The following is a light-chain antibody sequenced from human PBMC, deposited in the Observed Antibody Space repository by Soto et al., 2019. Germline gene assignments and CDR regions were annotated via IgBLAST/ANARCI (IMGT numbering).Light chain of an antibody. J-gene: IGKJ1*01. Sequence: EIVMTQSPATLSVSPGGRATVSCRASQSVSSNLAWYQQKPGQAPRLLIYGASTRATGIPARFSGSGSGTDFTLTISRLEPEDFAVYYCQQYGSSGTFGQGTKVDIK. CDR2: GAS. CDR1: QSVSSN. CDR3: QQYGSSGT. V-gene: IGKV3-15*01.